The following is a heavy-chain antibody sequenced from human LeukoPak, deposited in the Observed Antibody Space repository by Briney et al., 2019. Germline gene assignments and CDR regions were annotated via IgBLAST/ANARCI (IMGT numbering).Heavy chain of an antibody. V-gene: IGHV3-53*04. CDR1: GLTVSSSY. J-gene: IGHJ4*02. Sequence: PGGSLRLSCAASGLTVSSSYMSWVRQAPGKGLEWVSIIYIGDNPHYADSVKGRFTISRHNSKNTLYLQMNNLRPEDTAVYYRARVRPWVFDYWGQGTLVTVSS. CDR3: ARVRPWVFDY. CDR2: IYIGDNP.